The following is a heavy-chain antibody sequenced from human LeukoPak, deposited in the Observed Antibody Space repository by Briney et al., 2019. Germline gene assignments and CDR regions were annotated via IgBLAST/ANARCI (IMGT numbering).Heavy chain of an antibody. J-gene: IGHJ4*02. D-gene: IGHD3-22*01. V-gene: IGHV1-2*02. Sequence: GASVKVSCKASGYTFTGYYMHWVRQAPGQGLEWTGWINPNSGGTNYAQKFQGRVTMTRDTSISTAYMELSRLRSDDTAVYYCARDYYDSSGYYPHFDYWGQGTLVTVSS. CDR3: ARDYYDSSGYYPHFDY. CDR2: INPNSGGT. CDR1: GYTFTGYY.